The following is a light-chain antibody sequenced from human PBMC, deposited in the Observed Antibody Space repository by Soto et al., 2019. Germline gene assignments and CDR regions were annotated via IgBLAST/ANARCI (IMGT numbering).Light chain of an antibody. CDR1: QTVSSSY. CDR3: QQYGSSPRT. CDR2: GAS. Sequence: EIVLTQSPGTLSLSPGERATLSCRASQTVSSSYLAWYQQKLGQAPRLLIYGASNRATGIPDRFSGSGSGTDFNLTISRLEPEDFAVYYCQQYGSSPRTFGQGTKVEIK. V-gene: IGKV3-20*01. J-gene: IGKJ1*01.